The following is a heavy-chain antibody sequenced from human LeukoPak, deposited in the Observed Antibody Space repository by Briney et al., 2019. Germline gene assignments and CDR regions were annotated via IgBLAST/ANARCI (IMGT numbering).Heavy chain of an antibody. Sequence: PGGSLRLSCAASGFTFSSYSMNWVRQAPGKGLEWVLSISSSSYIYYADSVKGRFTISRDNAWNSLYLQMNSLRAEDTAVYYCAKGGGVAGLFDYRGQGTLVTVSS. J-gene: IGHJ4*02. CDR1: GFTFSSYS. CDR3: AKGGGVAGLFDY. CDR2: ISSSSYI. V-gene: IGHV3-21*01. D-gene: IGHD6-19*01.